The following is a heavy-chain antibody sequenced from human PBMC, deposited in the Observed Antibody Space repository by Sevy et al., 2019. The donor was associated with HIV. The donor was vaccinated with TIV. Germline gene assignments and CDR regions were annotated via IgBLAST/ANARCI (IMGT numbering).Heavy chain of an antibody. D-gene: IGHD2-21*01. V-gene: IGHV3-48*02. CDR3: ARCPRHYSIDY. CDR1: GFTFNTYS. CDR2: IGTAAGVT. Sequence: GGSLRLSCAASGFTFNTYSLIWVRQTPGKGLEWLSFIGTAAGVTYYADSVKGRFTISRDNGKNSLYLQMNSLRDEDTAVYYRARCPRHYSIDYWGQGTLVTVSS. J-gene: IGHJ4*02.